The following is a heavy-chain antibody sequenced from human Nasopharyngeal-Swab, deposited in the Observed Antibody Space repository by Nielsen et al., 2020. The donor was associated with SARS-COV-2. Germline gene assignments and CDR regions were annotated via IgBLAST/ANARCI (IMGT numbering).Heavy chain of an antibody. Sequence: SVKVSCKASGGTFSSYAISWVRQAPGQGLEWMGGIFPIFGTSNYAQKFQGGVTITADESTSTAYMELSSLRSEDTAVYYCARDLYGSGSYNFGAFDIWGQGTMVTVSS. J-gene: IGHJ3*02. CDR1: GGTFSSYA. V-gene: IGHV1-69*13. CDR2: IFPIFGTS. D-gene: IGHD3-10*01. CDR3: ARDLYGSGSYNFGAFDI.